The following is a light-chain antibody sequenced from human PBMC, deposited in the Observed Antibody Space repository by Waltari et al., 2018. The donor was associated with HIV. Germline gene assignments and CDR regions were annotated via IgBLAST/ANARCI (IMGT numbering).Light chain of an antibody. CDR1: TSNIETQW. CDR3: EAWDSTLKETL. V-gene: IGLV1-47*01. CDR2: RKY. Sequence: QSVLTQPPSASGTPGQTVTISCSGSTSNIETQWVYWYQQLPGTAPKLLIYRKYKRPSGVPERFSVSKSGASASLVISGLRSEDEADYYCEAWDSTLKETLFGGGTKLTVL. J-gene: IGLJ3*02.